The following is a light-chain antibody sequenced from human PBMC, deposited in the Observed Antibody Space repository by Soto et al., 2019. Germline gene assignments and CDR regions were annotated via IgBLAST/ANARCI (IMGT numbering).Light chain of an antibody. CDR1: QSISSW. J-gene: IGKJ1*01. V-gene: IGKV1-5*01. CDR3: QQYNNYWT. Sequence: DIQMTQSPSTLSASVGDRVTITCRASQSISSWLAWYQQKPGKAPKLLIYDTSSLESGVPSWFSGSGSATEFPLTISSLQPDDVSTYYCQQYNNYWTFGQGTRVEIK. CDR2: DTS.